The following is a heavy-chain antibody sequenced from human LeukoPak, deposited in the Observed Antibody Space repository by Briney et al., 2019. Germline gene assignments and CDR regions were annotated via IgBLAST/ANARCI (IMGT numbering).Heavy chain of an antibody. Sequence: SETLSLTCTVSGGSISRSSYYWGWIRQPPGKGLEWIATIYHSGSTYYNPSPKSRVTISADTSKNQFSLKLSSVTAADTAVYYCARLTSGHFDYWGQGTLVTVSS. CDR3: ARLTSGHFDY. D-gene: IGHD3-10*01. CDR1: GGSISRSSYY. V-gene: IGHV4-39*01. J-gene: IGHJ4*02. CDR2: IYHSGST.